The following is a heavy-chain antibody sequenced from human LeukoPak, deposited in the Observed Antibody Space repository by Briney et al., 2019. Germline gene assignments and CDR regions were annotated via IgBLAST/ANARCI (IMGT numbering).Heavy chain of an antibody. CDR3: ARAGGYYYDSSGEKGANAFAI. Sequence: ASVKVSCKASGYTFTGYYMHWVRQAPGRGLEWMGWINPNSGGTNYAQKFQGRVTMTRDTSISTAYMELSRLRSDDTAVYYCARAGGYYYDSSGEKGANAFAIWGQGTMVTVSS. D-gene: IGHD3-22*01. V-gene: IGHV1-2*02. CDR1: GYTFTGYY. J-gene: IGHJ3*02. CDR2: INPNSGGT.